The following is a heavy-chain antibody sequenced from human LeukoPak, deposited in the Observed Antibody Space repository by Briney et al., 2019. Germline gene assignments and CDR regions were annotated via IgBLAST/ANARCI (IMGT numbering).Heavy chain of an antibody. CDR1: GGSISSYY. CDR3: ARHGLERRPHGFDY. CDR2: IYYSGST. D-gene: IGHD1-1*01. Sequence: PSETLSLTCTVSGGSISSYYWSWIRQPPGKGLEWIGYIYYSGSTNYNPSLKSRVTISVDTSKNQFSLKLSSVTAADTAVYYCARHGLERRPHGFDYWGQGTLVTVSS. V-gene: IGHV4-59*08. J-gene: IGHJ4*02.